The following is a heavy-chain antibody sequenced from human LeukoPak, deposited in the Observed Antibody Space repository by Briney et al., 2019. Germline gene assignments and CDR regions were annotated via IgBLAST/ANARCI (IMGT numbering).Heavy chain of an antibody. J-gene: IGHJ5*02. D-gene: IGHD3-9*01. CDR1: GGSISSSSYY. CDR3: ARSYYDILTGYYTYNWFDP. V-gene: IGHV4-39*07. Sequence: SETLSLTCAVSGGSISSSSYYWGWIRQPPGKGLEWIGSIYYSGSTYYNPSLKSRVTISVDTSKNQFSLKLSSVTAADTAVYYCARSYYDILTGYYTYNWFDPWGQGTLVTVSS. CDR2: IYYSGST.